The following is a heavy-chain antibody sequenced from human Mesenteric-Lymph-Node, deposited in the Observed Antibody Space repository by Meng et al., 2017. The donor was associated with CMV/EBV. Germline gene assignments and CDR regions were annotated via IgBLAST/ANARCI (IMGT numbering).Heavy chain of an antibody. D-gene: IGHD4-11*01. Sequence: GESLKISCAASGFTFSSYSMNWVRQAPGKGLEWVSSISSGSTSMYYADSVKGRFTISRENSKNTLYLQMNTLRAEDTAVYYCAKDVYSDFPRYYFDFWGQGTLVTVSS. V-gene: IGHV3-21*01. CDR3: AKDVYSDFPRYYFDF. J-gene: IGHJ4*02. CDR1: GFTFSSYS. CDR2: ISSGSTSM.